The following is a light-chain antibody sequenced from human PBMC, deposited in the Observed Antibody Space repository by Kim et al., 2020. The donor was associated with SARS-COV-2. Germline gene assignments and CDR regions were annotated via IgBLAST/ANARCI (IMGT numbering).Light chain of an antibody. CDR3: CSYAGNYIWM. J-gene: IGLJ3*02. V-gene: IGLV2-23*02. CDR2: EVT. CDR1: SSDIGSFNL. Sequence: QSVLTQPASVSGSPGQSITISYTGTSSDIGSFNLVSWYQHHPGKAPKLIIYEVTKRPSGVSSRFSGSKSGNTASLTISGLQPDDEADYYCCSYAGNYIWMFGGGTQLTVL.